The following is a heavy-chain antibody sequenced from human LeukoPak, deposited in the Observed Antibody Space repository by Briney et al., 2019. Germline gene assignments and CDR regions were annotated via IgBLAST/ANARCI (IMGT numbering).Heavy chain of an antibody. CDR3: ARDWGVSARPGYMDV. CDR2: IYNSGST. CDR1: GGFISSYY. Sequence: PSETLSLTCTVSGGFISSYYWSWIRQPPGKGLEWIGYIYNSGSTFHNPSLKSRVTIPLDTSKNQFSLKLSSVTAADTAVYYCARDWGVSARPGYMDVWGKGTTVTVSS. J-gene: IGHJ6*03. D-gene: IGHD6-6*01. V-gene: IGHV4-59*01.